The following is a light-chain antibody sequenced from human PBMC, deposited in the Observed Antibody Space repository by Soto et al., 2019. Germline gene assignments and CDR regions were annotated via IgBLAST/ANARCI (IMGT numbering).Light chain of an antibody. Sequence: QSVLTQPPSVSGAPGQWVTISCTGSSSDIGAGYDVQWYQQLPGTAPKFLIYGNSNRPSGVPDRFSGSKSGTSASLAITGLQAEDEADYYCQSYDSSRSGSVFGGGTKLTVL. CDR2: GNS. J-gene: IGLJ3*02. V-gene: IGLV1-40*01. CDR1: SSDIGAGYD. CDR3: QSYDSSRSGSV.